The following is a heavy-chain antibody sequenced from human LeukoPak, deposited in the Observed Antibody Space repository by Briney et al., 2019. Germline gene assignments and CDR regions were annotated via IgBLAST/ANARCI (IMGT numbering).Heavy chain of an antibody. CDR1: EFTFSDYY. CDR3: VRDSNYHPDC. J-gene: IGHJ4*02. V-gene: IGHV3-11*04. Sequence: SGGSLRLSCAASEFTFSDYYMSWIRQAPGKGLEWVSYISSSGSTIYYADSVKGRFTISRDNAKNSLYLQMNSLRVEDTAVYYCVRDSNYHPDCWGQGTLVTVSS. CDR2: ISSSGSTI. D-gene: IGHD4-11*01.